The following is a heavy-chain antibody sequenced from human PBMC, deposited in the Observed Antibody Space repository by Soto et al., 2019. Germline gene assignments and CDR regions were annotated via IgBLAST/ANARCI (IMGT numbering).Heavy chain of an antibody. CDR2: IKQDGSET. CDR3: ARDSGTSDY. CDR1: GFTFSTFW. Sequence: PGGSLRLSCAASGFTFSTFWMCWVRQAPGKGLEWVANIKQDGSETYYVDSVKGRFTISRDNAKNSLYPQMNSLRAEDTAVYYCARDSGTSDYWGQGTLVTVYS. D-gene: IGHD1-1*01. V-gene: IGHV3-7*01. J-gene: IGHJ4*02.